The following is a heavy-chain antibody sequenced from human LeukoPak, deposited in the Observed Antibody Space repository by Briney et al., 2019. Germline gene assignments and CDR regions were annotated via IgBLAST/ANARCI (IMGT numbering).Heavy chain of an antibody. D-gene: IGHD3-3*01. Sequence: ASVKVSCKASGYTFTSYDINWVRQATGQGLEWMGWMNPNSGNTGYAQKFQGRVTITRNTSISTAYMELSSLRSKDTAVYYCARAATQRTYYDFWSGHARGYYYYMDVWGKGTTVTVSS. CDR2: MNPNSGNT. CDR3: ARAATQRTYYDFWSGHARGYYYYMDV. V-gene: IGHV1-8*03. CDR1: GYTFTSYD. J-gene: IGHJ6*03.